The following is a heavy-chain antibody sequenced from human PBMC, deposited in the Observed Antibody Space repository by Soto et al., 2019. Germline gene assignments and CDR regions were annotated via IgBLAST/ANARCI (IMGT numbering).Heavy chain of an antibody. J-gene: IGHJ6*02. V-gene: IGHV1-2*02. CDR1: GYPFSDAY. D-gene: IGHD3-3*01. Sequence: ASVKVSCKASGYPFSDAYLHWVRQAPGQGLEWMGWIHPNGGDTIYAQKVQGRVTLTRDTAINTAYMERTRLTSDDTAVYFCARAILQNLYYYYAMDVWGQGTTVTVSS. CDR2: IHPNGGDT. CDR3: ARAILQNLYYYYAMDV.